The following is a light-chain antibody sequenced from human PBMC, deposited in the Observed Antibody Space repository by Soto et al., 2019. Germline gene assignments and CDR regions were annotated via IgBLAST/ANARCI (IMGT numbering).Light chain of an antibody. J-gene: IGKJ5*01. CDR2: DAS. Sequence: DIQMTQSPSSLSASVGDRVTITCQASQDITNYLNWYQQKPGKAPKLLIYDASNLETGVPSRFSGSGSGTDFTFTISSLQSEDIATYYCQQYDNLPLIFGQGTRLEN. CDR1: QDITNY. CDR3: QQYDNLPLI. V-gene: IGKV1-33*01.